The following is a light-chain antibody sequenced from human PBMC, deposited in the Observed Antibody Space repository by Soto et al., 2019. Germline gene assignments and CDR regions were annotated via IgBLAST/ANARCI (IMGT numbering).Light chain of an antibody. J-gene: IGKJ5*01. CDR2: GAS. CDR3: QQYGSSPPVT. CDR1: QGVSSSY. Sequence: EIVLTQSPGTLSLSPGERATLSCRASQGVSSSYLAWYQQKPGQAPRLLIYGASGRATGIPDRFSGSGSGTDFTLTISRLEPEDFAVYYCQQYGSSPPVTFVQGTRLEIK. V-gene: IGKV3-20*01.